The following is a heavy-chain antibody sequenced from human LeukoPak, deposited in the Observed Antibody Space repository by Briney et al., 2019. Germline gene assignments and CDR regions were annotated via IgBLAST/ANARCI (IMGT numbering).Heavy chain of an antibody. J-gene: IGHJ6*02. CDR3: TKDITAGGADV. D-gene: IGHD2-21*02. CDR2: ISSSGSTI. V-gene: IGHV3-11*01. CDR1: GFTFSDYY. Sequence: GGSLRLSCAASGFTFSDYYMSWIRQAPGKGLEWVSYISSSGSTIYYADSVKGRFTISRDKAKNSLYLEMNSLRVEDTALYYCTKDITAGGADVWGQGTTVTVS.